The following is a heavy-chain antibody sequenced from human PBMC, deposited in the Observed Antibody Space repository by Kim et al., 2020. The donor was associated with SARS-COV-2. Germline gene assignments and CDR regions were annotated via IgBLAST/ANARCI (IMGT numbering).Heavy chain of an antibody. J-gene: IGHJ5*02. Sequence: ASVKVSCKVSGYTLTELSMHWVRQAPGKGLEWMGGFDPEDGETIYAQKFQGRVTMTEDTSSDTAYMELSSRRSEDTAVYYCATGPVLAVPKPNWFDPWGQGTLVTVSS. D-gene: IGHD6-19*01. CDR1: GYTLTELS. V-gene: IGHV1-24*01. CDR3: ATGPVLAVPKPNWFDP. CDR2: FDPEDGET.